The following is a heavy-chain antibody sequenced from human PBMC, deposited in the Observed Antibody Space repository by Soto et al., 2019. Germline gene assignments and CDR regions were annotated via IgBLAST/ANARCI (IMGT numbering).Heavy chain of an antibody. Sequence: QVQLQESGPRLVKPSETLSLTCTVSGGSMIAYYWNWMRQPPGKGLQWIGYTYYSGSTTYNPSLKSRVTISVDSSKHQFSLTLDSVTPADTAVYYCARVRGPAGKRYFDYWGPGTLVTVSS. CDR2: TYYSGST. V-gene: IGHV4-59*01. CDR1: GGSMIAYY. CDR3: ARVRGPAGKRYFDY. D-gene: IGHD6-13*01. J-gene: IGHJ4*02.